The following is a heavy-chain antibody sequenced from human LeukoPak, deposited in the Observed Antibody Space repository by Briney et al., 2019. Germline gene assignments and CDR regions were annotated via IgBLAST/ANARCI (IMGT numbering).Heavy chain of an antibody. Sequence: SETLSLTCAVYGGSFSGYYWSWIRQPPGKGLEWIGEINHSGSTNYNPSLKSRVTISVDTSKNQFSLKLSSVTAADTAVYYCARALVNTYYYGSGSYQNSYYYYDMDVWGQGTTVTVSS. CDR1: GGSFSGYY. D-gene: IGHD3-10*01. V-gene: IGHV4-34*01. CDR2: INHSGST. CDR3: ARALVNTYYYGSGSYQNSYYYYDMDV. J-gene: IGHJ6*02.